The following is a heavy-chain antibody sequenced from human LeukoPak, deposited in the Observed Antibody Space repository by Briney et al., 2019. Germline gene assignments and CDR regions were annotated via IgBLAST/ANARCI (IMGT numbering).Heavy chain of an antibody. J-gene: IGHJ3*02. Sequence: GGSLRLSCAASRFTFSDFYMSSFSDFYMSWIRQAPGKGLEWGSYISDSGTTTYYADSVKGRFTTSRDNAKNSLYLEMNSLRAEDTAIYYCAREKIAVFGDAFDIWGQGTRVTVAS. D-gene: IGHD3-10*01. V-gene: IGHV3-11*04. CDR3: AREKIAVFGDAFDI. CDR2: ISDSGTTT. CDR1: RFTFSDFY.